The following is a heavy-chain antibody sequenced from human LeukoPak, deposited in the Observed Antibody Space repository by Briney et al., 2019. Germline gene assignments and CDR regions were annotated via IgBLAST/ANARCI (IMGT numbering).Heavy chain of an antibody. D-gene: IGHD6-19*01. V-gene: IGHV1-2*02. Sequence: VSVKVSCKASGYTFTGYYMHWVRQAPGQGLEWMGWINPNSGGTNYAQKFQGRVTMTRDMSISTAYMELSRLRSDDTAVYYCARPKYSSGWYDDAFDIWGQGTMVTVSS. J-gene: IGHJ3*02. CDR1: GYTFTGYY. CDR3: ARPKYSSGWYDDAFDI. CDR2: INPNSGGT.